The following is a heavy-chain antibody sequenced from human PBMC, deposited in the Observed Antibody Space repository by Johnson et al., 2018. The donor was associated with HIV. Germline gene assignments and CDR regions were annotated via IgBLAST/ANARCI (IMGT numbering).Heavy chain of an antibody. CDR1: GFTFSSYW. CDR2: IKEDGSED. CDR3: ASVGRGPMGVAFDI. Sequence: EVQLVESGGGLVQPGGSLRLSCAASGFTFSSYWMNWVRQAPGKGLEWLANIKEDGSEDYYVDSLKGRFTISRDNAQNSLYLQMDSLRAEDMAVYYCASVGRGPMGVAFDIWGQGTMVAVSS. V-gene: IGHV3-7*02. D-gene: IGHD3-16*01. J-gene: IGHJ3*02.